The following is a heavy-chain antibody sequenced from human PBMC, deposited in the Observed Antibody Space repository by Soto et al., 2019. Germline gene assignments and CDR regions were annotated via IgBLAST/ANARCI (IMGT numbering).Heavy chain of an antibody. D-gene: IGHD6-13*01. Sequence: QVQLEESGGGVVQPGTSLRLSCVASGFTFSSYGMHWVRQAPGKGLEWVAVIPNTENKKYYADSVKGRFTISRDNSQNTLFLQMDTRMSEDTAWYYCARTAGGRVRGALAIWGQGTMVTVS. CDR3: ARTAGGRVRGALAI. V-gene: IGHV3-30-3*01. J-gene: IGHJ3*02. CDR1: GFTFSSYG. CDR2: IPNTENKK.